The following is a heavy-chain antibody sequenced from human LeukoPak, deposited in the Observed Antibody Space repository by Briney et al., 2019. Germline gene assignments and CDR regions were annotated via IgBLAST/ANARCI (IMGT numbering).Heavy chain of an antibody. J-gene: IGHJ4*02. CDR1: GGSFSGYY. CDR2: INHSGSS. V-gene: IGHV4-34*01. CDR3: ARRNRWELLDF. D-gene: IGHD1-26*01. Sequence: PSETLPLTCAVYGGSFSGYYWSWIRHPPVEGLEWIGEINHSGSSNYNPSLTSRVTISVDPSTPQFSLPLSSVTAAATAVYSCARRNRWELLDFWGQGPLVTVPS.